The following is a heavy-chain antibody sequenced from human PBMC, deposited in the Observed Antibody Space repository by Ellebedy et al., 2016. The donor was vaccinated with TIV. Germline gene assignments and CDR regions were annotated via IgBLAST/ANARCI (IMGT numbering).Heavy chain of an antibody. D-gene: IGHD5-24*01. CDR3: ARGHADGGSLSV. CDR2: LSPNSGNT. Sequence: ASVKVSCXASGYTFTTFDINWVRQATGQGLEWMGWLSPNSGNTGSAQKFQGRVTMTKDTSVNTAYMELSSLRSEDTAVYYCARGHADGGSLSVWGEGTTVTVSS. CDR1: GYTFTTFD. J-gene: IGHJ6*04. V-gene: IGHV1-8*01.